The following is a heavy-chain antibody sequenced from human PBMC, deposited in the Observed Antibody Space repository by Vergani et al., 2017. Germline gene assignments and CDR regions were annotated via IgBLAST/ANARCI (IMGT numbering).Heavy chain of an antibody. CDR3: ARAGQYYDFWHD. Sequence: QVQLVESGGGVVQPGRSLRLPCAASGFTFSSYAMHWVRQAPGKGLEWVAVISYDGSNKYYADSVKGRFTISRDNSKNTLYLQMNSLRPEDTAVYYCARAGQYYDFWHDWGQGTLVTVSS. D-gene: IGHD3-3*01. J-gene: IGHJ4*02. V-gene: IGHV3-30-3*01. CDR2: ISYDGSNK. CDR1: GFTFSSYA.